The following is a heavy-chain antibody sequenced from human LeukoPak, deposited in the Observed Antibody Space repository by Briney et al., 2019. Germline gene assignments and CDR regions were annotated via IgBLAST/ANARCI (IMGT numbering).Heavy chain of an antibody. CDR3: ARGYTGYSSSWYNY. J-gene: IGHJ4*02. D-gene: IGHD6-13*01. V-gene: IGHV4-39*01. CDR1: GGSISSSSYY. CDR2: IYYSGST. Sequence: SETLSLTYTVSGGSISSSSYYWGWIRQPPGKGLEWIGSIYYSGSTYYNPSLKSRVTISVDTSKNQFSLKLSSVTAADTAVYYCARGYTGYSSSWYNYWGQGTLVTVSS.